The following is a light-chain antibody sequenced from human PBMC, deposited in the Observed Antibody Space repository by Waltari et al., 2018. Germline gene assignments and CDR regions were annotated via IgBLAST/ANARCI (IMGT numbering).Light chain of an antibody. CDR3: CSYAGSSTFPYV. V-gene: IGLV2-23*03. CDR1: SSDVGSYNL. CDR2: EGT. J-gene: IGLJ1*01. Sequence: QSALTQPASVSGSPGQSITISCTGTSSDVGSYNLVSWYQQHPGKAPKRMIYEGTKRPSGVSNRFSGSKSGNTASLTISGLQAEDEADYYCCSYAGSSTFPYVFGTGTKVTVL.